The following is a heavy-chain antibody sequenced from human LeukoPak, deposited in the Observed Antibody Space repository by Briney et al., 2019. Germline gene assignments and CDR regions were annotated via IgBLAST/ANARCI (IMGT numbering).Heavy chain of an antibody. CDR2: ISGSGGST. D-gene: IGHD2-21*02. V-gene: IGHV3-23*01. CDR3: AKLSGIVVVTATFDS. CDR1: GFTFSSYA. Sequence: PGGSLRLSCAASGFTFSSYAMSWVRQAPGKGLEWVSAISGSGGSTYYADSVKGRFTISRDNSKNTMYLQMNSLRAGDTAIYYCAKLSGIVVVTATFDSWGQGTLVTVSS. J-gene: IGHJ4*02.